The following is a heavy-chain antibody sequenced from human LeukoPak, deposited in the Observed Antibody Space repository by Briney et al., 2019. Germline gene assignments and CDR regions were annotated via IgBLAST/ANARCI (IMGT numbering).Heavy chain of an antibody. CDR2: ISGSGGST. CDR3: AKDGRQYYYDSSGYYWFDP. Sequence: GGSLRLSCAASGFTFSSYAMSWVRQAPGTGLEWVSAISGSGGSTYYADSVKGRFTISRDNSKNTLYLQMNNLRAEDTAVYYCAKDGRQYYYDSSGYYWFDPWGQGTLVTVSS. V-gene: IGHV3-23*01. D-gene: IGHD3-22*01. J-gene: IGHJ5*02. CDR1: GFTFSSYA.